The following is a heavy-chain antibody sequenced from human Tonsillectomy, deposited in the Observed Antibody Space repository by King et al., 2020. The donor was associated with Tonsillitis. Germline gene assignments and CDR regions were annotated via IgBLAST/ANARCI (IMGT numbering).Heavy chain of an antibody. J-gene: IGHJ2*01. CDR2: IYYSGST. D-gene: IGHD3-22*01. CDR3: ARETYYYDSSGYYSWYFDL. V-gene: IGHV4-59*01. CDR1: GGSISSYY. Sequence: QLQESGPGLVKPSETLSLTCTVSGGSISSYYWSWIRQPPGKGLEWIGYIYYSGSTNYNPSLKSRVTISVDTSTNQFSLKMSSVTAADTAVYYCARETYYYDSSGYYSWYFDLWGRGTLVTVSS.